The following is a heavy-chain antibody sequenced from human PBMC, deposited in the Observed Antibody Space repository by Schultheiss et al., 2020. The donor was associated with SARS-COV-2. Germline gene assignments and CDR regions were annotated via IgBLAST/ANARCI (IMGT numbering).Heavy chain of an antibody. CDR3: AVEMATRNVFDY. D-gene: IGHD5-24*01. V-gene: IGHV4-4*07. J-gene: IGHJ4*02. Sequence: SETLSLTCTVSGGSISSYYWSWIRQPAGKGLEWIGRIYTSGSTYYNPSPKSRVTISVDTSKNQFSLKLSSVTAADTAVYYCAVEMATRNVFDYWGQGTLVTVSS. CDR2: IYTSGST. CDR1: GGSISSYY.